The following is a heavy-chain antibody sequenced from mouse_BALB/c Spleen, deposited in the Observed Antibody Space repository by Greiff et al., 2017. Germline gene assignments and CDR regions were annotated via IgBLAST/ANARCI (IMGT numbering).Heavy chain of an antibody. V-gene: IGHV5-17*02. CDR1: GFTFSSFG. J-gene: IGHJ3*01. CDR2: ISSGSSTI. D-gene: IGHD2-12*01. CDR3: AREGYRHGFAY. Sequence: EVMLVESGGGLVQPGGSRKLSCAASGFTFSSFGMHWVRQAPEKGLEWVAYISSGSSTIYYADTVKGRFTISRDNPKNTLFLQMTSLRSEDTAMYYCAREGYRHGFAYWGQGTLVTVSA.